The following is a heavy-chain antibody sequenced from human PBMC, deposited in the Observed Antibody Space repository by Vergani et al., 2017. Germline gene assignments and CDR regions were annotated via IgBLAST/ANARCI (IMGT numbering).Heavy chain of an antibody. J-gene: IGHJ5*02. CDR1: GVSMQSGSFY. Sequence: QVQLQESGPGLVRPSETLSLTCTVSGVSMQSGSFYWTWIRQTAERRLEWMGRVYPSGTTNYNPSLNGRVTIFVDKSKNILSLRLNSVTAADTAVYYCARGETRTDWFDPWGQGTLVTVSS. V-gene: IGHV4-61*02. D-gene: IGHD3/OR15-3a*01. CDR2: VYPSGTT. CDR3: ARGETRTDWFDP.